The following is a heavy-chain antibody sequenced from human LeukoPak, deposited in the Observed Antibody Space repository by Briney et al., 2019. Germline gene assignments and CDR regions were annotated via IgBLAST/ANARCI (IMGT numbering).Heavy chain of an antibody. CDR2: IWYDGSNK. J-gene: IGHJ3*02. Sequence: PGGSLRLSCAASGFTFSSYGMHWVRQAPGKGLEWVAVIWYDGSNKYYADSVEGRFTISRDNSKNTLYLQMNSLRAEDTAVYYCARAPPEYYDFWSGADAFDIWGQGTMVTVSS. V-gene: IGHV3-33*01. CDR3: ARAPPEYYDFWSGADAFDI. CDR1: GFTFSSYG. D-gene: IGHD3-3*01.